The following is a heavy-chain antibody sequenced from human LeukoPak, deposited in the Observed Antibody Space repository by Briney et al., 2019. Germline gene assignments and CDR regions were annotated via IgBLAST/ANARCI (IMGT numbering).Heavy chain of an antibody. CDR2: IYYSGST. J-gene: IGHJ4*02. V-gene: IGHV4-59*08. Sequence: PSETLSLTCTVSGGSISTYYWSWIRQPPGKGLEWIGYIYYSGSTNYNPSLKSRVTISVDTSKNQFSLKLSSVTAADTAVYYCARGKWATVPNFDYWGQGTLVTVSS. CDR3: ARGKWATVPNFDY. D-gene: IGHD4-17*01. CDR1: GGSISTYY.